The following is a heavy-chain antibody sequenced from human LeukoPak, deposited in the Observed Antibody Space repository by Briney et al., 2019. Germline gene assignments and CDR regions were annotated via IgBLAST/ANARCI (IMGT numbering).Heavy chain of an antibody. CDR2: ISAYNGNT. CDR1: GYTFTSYG. CDR3: ARDGVGLDYGDNPDWYFDL. D-gene: IGHD4-17*01. Sequence: GASVKVSCKASGYTFTSYGISWVRQAPGQGLEWMGCISAYNGNTNYAQKLQGRVTMTTDTSTSTAYMELRSLRSDDAAVYYCARDGVGLDYGDNPDWYFDLWGRGTLVTVSS. V-gene: IGHV1-18*01. J-gene: IGHJ2*01.